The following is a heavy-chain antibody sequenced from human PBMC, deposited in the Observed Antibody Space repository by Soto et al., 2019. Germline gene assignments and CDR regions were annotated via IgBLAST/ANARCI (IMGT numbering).Heavy chain of an antibody. V-gene: IGHV1-18*01. CDR1: GYTFTSYG. Sequence: GASVKVSCKASGYTFTSYGISWVRQAPGQGLEWMGWISAYNGNTNYAQKLQGRVTMTTDTSTSTAYMELRSLRSDDTAVYYCARDVEDIVVVPAAINFDYWGQGTLVTVSS. CDR3: ARDVEDIVVVPAAINFDY. D-gene: IGHD2-2*01. J-gene: IGHJ4*02. CDR2: ISAYNGNT.